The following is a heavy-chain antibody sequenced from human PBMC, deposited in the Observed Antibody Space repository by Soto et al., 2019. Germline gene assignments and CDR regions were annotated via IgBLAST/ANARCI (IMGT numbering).Heavy chain of an antibody. D-gene: IGHD6-6*01. Sequence: SETLSLTCTVSGGSISSSSYYWGWIRQPPGKGLEWIGSIYYSGSTYYNPSLKSRVTISVDTSKNQFPLKLSSVTAADTAVYYCARRLAFYWYFDLWGRGTLVTVSS. V-gene: IGHV4-39*01. CDR2: IYYSGST. CDR3: ARRLAFYWYFDL. CDR1: GGSISSSSYY. J-gene: IGHJ2*01.